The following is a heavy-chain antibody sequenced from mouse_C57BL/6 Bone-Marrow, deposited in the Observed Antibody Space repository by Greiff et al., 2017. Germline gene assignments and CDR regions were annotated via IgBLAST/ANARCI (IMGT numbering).Heavy chain of an antibody. V-gene: IGHV1-62-2*01. J-gene: IGHJ4*01. CDR2: FYPGSGSI. D-gene: IGHD2-5*01. CDR1: GYTFTEYT. CDR3: ARHGFLYYINYEREMDY. Sequence: QVQLQQSGAELVKPGASVKLSCKASGYTFTEYTIHWVKQRPGQGLEWIGWFYPGSGSIKYNEKFKEQATLTADKSSSTVYMELSRLTSEDTAVYFCARHGFLYYINYEREMDYWGQGTSVTVSS.